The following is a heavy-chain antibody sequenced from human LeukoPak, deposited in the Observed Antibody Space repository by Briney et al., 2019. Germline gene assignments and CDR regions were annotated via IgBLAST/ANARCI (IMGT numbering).Heavy chain of an antibody. CDR3: ARDRVGDCSGGSCSKYNWFDP. CDR2: INHSGST. CDR1: GGSFSGYY. J-gene: IGHJ5*02. D-gene: IGHD2-15*01. V-gene: IGHV4-34*01. Sequence: SETLSLTCAVYGGSFSGYYWSWIRQPPGKGLEWIGEINHSGSTNYNPSLKSRVTISVDTPKNQFSLKLSSVTAADTAVYYCARDRVGDCSGGSCSKYNWFDPWGQGTLVTVSS.